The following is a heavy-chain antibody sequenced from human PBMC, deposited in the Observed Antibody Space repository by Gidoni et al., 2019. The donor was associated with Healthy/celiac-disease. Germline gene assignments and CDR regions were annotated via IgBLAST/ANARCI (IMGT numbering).Heavy chain of an antibody. J-gene: IGHJ3*02. Sequence: QVQLVESGGGVVQPGGSLRLSCAASGFTFSSYAMHWVRQAPGKGLEWVAVISYDGSNKYYADSVKGRFTISRDNSKNTLYLQMNSLRAEDTAVYYCATRYDSEEAFDIWGQGTMVTVSS. CDR3: ATRYDSEEAFDI. D-gene: IGHD3-22*01. CDR1: GFTFSSYA. V-gene: IGHV3-30-3*01. CDR2: ISYDGSNK.